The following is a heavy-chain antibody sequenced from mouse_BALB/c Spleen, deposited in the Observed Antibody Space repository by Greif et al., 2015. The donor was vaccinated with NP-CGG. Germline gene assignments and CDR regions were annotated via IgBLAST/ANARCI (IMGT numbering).Heavy chain of an antibody. CDR3: ARQPITTVAPYYFDY. J-gene: IGHJ2*01. Sequence: EVQVVESGGGLVKPGGSLKLSCAASGFTFSSYAMSWVRQTPEKRLEWVATISSDGSYTYYPDSVKGRFTISRDNAKNTLYLQMSSLRSEDTAMYYCARQPITTVAPYYFDYWGQGTTLTVSS. V-gene: IGHV5-9-3*01. CDR1: GFTFSSYA. CDR2: ISSDGSYT. D-gene: IGHD1-1*01.